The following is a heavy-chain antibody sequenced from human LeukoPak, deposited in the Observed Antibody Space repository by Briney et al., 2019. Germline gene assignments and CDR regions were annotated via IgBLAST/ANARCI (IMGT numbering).Heavy chain of an antibody. Sequence: SQTLSLTCAISGDSVSSNSAAWNWIRQSPSRGLEWLGRTFYRSKWFTDYAVSVKGRITINSDTSKNQFSLQLNSVTPEDTALYYCARGDQQQPVPDAFDIWGQGTMVRVSP. J-gene: IGHJ3*02. D-gene: IGHD6-13*01. CDR3: ARGDQQQPVPDAFDI. V-gene: IGHV6-1*01. CDR2: TFYRSKWFT. CDR1: GDSVSSNSAA.